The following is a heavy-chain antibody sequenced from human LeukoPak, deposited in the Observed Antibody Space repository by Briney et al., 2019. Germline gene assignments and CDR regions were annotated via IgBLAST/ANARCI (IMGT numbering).Heavy chain of an antibody. CDR2: IKQDGSEK. CDR1: GFTFSTYW. J-gene: IGHJ4*02. CDR3: ARVYGSGNYHDY. Sequence: GGSLRLSCLASGFTFSTYWMSWVRQAPGKGLEGVANIKQDGSEKYYVDSVKGRFTISRDNAKNSLFLQMNSLRAEDTAVYYCARVYGSGNYHDYWGQGALVTVSS. D-gene: IGHD3-10*01. V-gene: IGHV3-7*01.